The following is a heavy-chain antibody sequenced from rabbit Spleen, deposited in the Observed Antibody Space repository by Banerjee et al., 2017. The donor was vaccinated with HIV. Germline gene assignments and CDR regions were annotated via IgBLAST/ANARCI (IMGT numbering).Heavy chain of an antibody. CDR1: GFSFSSDYY. D-gene: IGHD8-1*01. J-gene: IGHJ6*01. V-gene: IGHV1S40*01. Sequence: QQLEESGGDLVKPGASLTLTCTASGFSFSSDYYMCWVRQAPGKGLECGACIYAGSSDSTYYANWAKGRLTISKASSTTVTLQMTSLTVADTATYFCARDTGTSFSSYGMDLWGPGTLVTVS. CDR2: IYAGSSDST. CDR3: ARDTGTSFSSYGMDL.